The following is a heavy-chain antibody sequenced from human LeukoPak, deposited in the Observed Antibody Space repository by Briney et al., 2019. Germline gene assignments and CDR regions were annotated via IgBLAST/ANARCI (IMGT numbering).Heavy chain of an antibody. CDR3: ANEEWYRFDY. D-gene: IGHD2-8*01. CDR1: GFTFSSYG. CDR2: IWYDGSNK. V-gene: IGHV3-33*06. Sequence: PGRSLRLSCAASGFTFSSYGMHWVRQAPGKGLEWVAVIWYDGSNKYYADSVKGRFTISRDNSKNSLFLQMNSLRAEDTALYYCANEEWYRFDYWGQGTLVTVPS. J-gene: IGHJ4*02.